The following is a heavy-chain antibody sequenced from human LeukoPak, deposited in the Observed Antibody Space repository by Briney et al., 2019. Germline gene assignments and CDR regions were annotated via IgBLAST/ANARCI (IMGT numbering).Heavy chain of an antibody. J-gene: IGHJ4*02. CDR3: AIMYSRGWYGFSYFDY. CDR2: MNPNSGNT. CDR1: GYTFTNYD. Sequence: GASVKVSCKASGYTFTNYDINWVRQATGQGLEWMGWMNPNSGNTGYAQKFQGGVTMTRNTSISTAYMELSSLRSEDTAVYYCAIMYSRGWYGFSYFDYWGQGTLVTVSS. D-gene: IGHD6-19*01. V-gene: IGHV1-8*01.